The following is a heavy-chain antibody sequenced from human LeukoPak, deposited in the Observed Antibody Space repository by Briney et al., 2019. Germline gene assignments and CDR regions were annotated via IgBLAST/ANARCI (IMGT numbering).Heavy chain of an antibody. CDR3: ARCPTTYYDFWSGYYTSRSFDN. J-gene: IGHJ4*02. D-gene: IGHD3-3*01. CDR2: INPSGGST. V-gene: IGHV1-46*01. Sequence: RASVKVSCKASGYTFTSYYMHWVRQAPGQGLEWMGIINPSGGSTSYAQKFQRRVTMTRDMSTSTVYMELSSLRSDDTAVYYCARCPTTYYDFWSGYYTSRSFDNWGQGTPGHRLL. CDR1: GYTFTSYY.